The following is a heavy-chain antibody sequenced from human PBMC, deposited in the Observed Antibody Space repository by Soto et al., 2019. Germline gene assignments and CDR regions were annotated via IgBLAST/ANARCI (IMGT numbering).Heavy chain of an antibody. CDR3: ARDTQDDGTDAFDI. CDR2: IIPIFGTA. CDR1: GGTFSSYA. D-gene: IGHD1-1*01. J-gene: IGHJ3*02. Sequence: SVKVSCKASGGTFSSYAISWVRQAPGQGLEWMGGIIPIFGTANYAQKFQGRVTITADESTSTAYMELSSLRSEDTAVYYCARDTQDDGTDAFDIWGQGTMVTVSS. V-gene: IGHV1-69*13.